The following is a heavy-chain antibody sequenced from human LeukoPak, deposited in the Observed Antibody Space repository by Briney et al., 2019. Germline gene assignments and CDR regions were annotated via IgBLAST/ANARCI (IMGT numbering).Heavy chain of an antibody. J-gene: IGHJ6*04. CDR1: GFTFSSYG. V-gene: IGHV3-30*03. CDR2: ISYDGSNK. Sequence: GGSLRLSCAASGFTFSSYGMHWVRQAPGKGLEWVAVISYDGSNKYYADSVKGRFTISRDNSKNTLYLQMNSLRAEDTAVYYCAREAYSSSWRPYYYYYYGMDVWGKGTTVTVSS. D-gene: IGHD6-13*01. CDR3: AREAYSSSWRPYYYYYYGMDV.